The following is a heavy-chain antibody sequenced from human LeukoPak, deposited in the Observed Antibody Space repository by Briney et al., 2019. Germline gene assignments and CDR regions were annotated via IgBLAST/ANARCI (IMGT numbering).Heavy chain of an antibody. CDR1: GGSISSSNW. Sequence: SETLSLTCAVSGGSISSSNWWSWIRQPPGKGLEWIGSIYYSGSTYYNPSLKSRVTISVDTSKNQFSLKLSSVTAADTAVYYCARGTHMIPGYFQHWGQGTLVTVSS. V-gene: IGHV4-4*02. J-gene: IGHJ1*01. D-gene: IGHD3-22*01. CDR2: IYYSGST. CDR3: ARGTHMIPGYFQH.